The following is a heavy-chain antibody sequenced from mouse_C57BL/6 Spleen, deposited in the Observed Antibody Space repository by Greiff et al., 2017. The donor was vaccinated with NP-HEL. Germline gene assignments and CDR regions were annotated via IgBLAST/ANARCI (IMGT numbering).Heavy chain of an antibody. CDR2: INYDGSST. CDR1: GFTFSDYY. J-gene: IGHJ1*03. Sequence: DVMLVESEGGLVQPGSSMKLSCTASGFTFSDYYMAWVRQVPEKGLEWVANINYDGSSTYYLDSLKSRFIISRDNAKNILYLQMSSLKSEDTATYYCARVWGSYWYFDVWGTGTTVTVSS. V-gene: IGHV5-16*01. D-gene: IGHD1-1*01. CDR3: ARVWGSYWYFDV.